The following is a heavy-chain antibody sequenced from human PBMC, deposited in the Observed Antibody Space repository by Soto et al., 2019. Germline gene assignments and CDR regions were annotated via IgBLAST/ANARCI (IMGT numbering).Heavy chain of an antibody. CDR3: ARDRSITIFGVVIPYFDS. V-gene: IGHV3-30-3*01. J-gene: IGHJ4*02. Sequence: PGGSLRLSCAASGFTFSSFAMHWVRQAPGKGLEWVALISYDGSNQYYADSVKGRFTISRDNSKNTLYLQMNSLRVEDTAVYYCARDRSITIFGVVIPYFDSWGQGTLVTVSS. CDR1: GFTFSSFA. CDR2: ISYDGSNQ. D-gene: IGHD3-3*01.